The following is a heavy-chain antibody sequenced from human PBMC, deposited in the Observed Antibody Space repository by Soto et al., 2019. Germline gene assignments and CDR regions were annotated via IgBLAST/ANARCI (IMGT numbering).Heavy chain of an antibody. CDR1: GYTFTSYD. Sequence: GASVKVSCKASGYTFTSYDINCVRQATGQGLEWMGWMNPNSGNTGYAQKFQGRVTMTRNTSISTAYMELSSLRSEDTAVYYCAVTYYYDSSGYYYDYGMDVWGQGTTVTVSS. D-gene: IGHD3-22*01. J-gene: IGHJ6*02. CDR2: MNPNSGNT. CDR3: AVTYYYDSSGYYYDYGMDV. V-gene: IGHV1-8*01.